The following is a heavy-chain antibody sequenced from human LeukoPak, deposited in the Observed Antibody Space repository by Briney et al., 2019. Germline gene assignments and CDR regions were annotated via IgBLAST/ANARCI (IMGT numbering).Heavy chain of an antibody. CDR1: GGSFSGYY. Sequence: PSETLSLTCAVYGGSFSGYYWSWIRQPPGKGLEWIGEINHSGSTNYNPSLKSRVTISVDTSKNQFSLKLSSVTAADTAVYYCARGPLTGWDWFDPWGQGTLVTVSS. CDR2: INHSGST. CDR3: ARGPLTGWDWFDP. V-gene: IGHV4-34*01. J-gene: IGHJ5*02. D-gene: IGHD1-14*01.